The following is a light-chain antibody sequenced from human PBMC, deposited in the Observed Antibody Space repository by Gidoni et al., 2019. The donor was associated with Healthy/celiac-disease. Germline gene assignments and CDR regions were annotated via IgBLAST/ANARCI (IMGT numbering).Light chain of an antibody. CDR3: QQYNSYST. CDR2: KAS. V-gene: IGKV1-5*03. Sequence: DIQMTQSPSTLSASVGDRVTITCRASQSISSWLAWYQQKPGKAPNLLIYKASNLEGGVPSRFSGSGSGTEFTLTISSLQPDDFATYYCQQYNSYSTFXQXSKVEI. J-gene: IGKJ1*01. CDR1: QSISSW.